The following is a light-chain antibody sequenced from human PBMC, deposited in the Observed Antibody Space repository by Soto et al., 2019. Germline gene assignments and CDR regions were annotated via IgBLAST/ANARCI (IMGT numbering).Light chain of an antibody. CDR1: QSVSSY. CDR3: QQRSNWVT. CDR2: DAS. J-gene: IGKJ4*01. Sequence: EIVLTQSPATLSLSPGERATLSCRASQSVSSYLAWYQQKPGQAPRLLIYDASNRATGIPARFSGSGSGTDFTLTISRLEPEDFAVYYCQQRSNWVTFGGGTKVESK. V-gene: IGKV3-11*01.